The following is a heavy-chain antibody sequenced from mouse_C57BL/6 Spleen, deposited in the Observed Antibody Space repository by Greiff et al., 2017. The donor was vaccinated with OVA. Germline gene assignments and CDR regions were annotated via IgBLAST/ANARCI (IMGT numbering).Heavy chain of an antibody. J-gene: IGHJ2*01. CDR2: INPSSGYT. CDR3: AILYDGYPLDY. D-gene: IGHD2-3*01. Sequence: QVQLQQSGAELAKPGASVKLSCKASGYTFTSYWMHWVKQRPGQGLEWIGYINPSSGYTKYNQKFKDKATLTADKSSSTAYMQLSSLTSEDSAVYYCAILYDGYPLDYWGQGTTLTVSS. CDR1: GYTFTSYW. V-gene: IGHV1-7*01.